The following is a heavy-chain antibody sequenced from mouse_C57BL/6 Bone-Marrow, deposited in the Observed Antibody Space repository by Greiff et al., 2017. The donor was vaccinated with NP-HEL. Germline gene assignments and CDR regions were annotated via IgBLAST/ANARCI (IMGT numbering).Heavy chain of an antibody. J-gene: IGHJ2*01. V-gene: IGHV3-6*01. Sequence: EVKLMESGPGLVKPSQSLSLTCSVTGYSITSGYYWNWIRQFPGNKLEWMGYISYDGSNNYNPSLKNRISITRDTSKNQFFLKLNSVTTEDTATYYCASQGPSRYYFDYWGQGTTLTVSS. CDR2: ISYDGSN. CDR1: GYSITSGYY. CDR3: ASQGPSRYYFDY.